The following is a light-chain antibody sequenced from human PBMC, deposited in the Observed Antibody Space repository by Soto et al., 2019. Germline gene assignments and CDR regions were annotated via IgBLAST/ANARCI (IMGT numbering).Light chain of an antibody. V-gene: IGKV3-15*01. CDR2: GES. Sequence: ELVMTQSPVTLSLSAGDRATLSCRASQSVATNLAWYQQNTGQPPRLLIYGESTRATGIPARFSGSGSGTEFTLTISSLQSVDFAVYSCQQYNNWPWTCGQGTKVDIK. CDR3: QQYNNWPWT. CDR1: QSVATN. J-gene: IGKJ1*01.